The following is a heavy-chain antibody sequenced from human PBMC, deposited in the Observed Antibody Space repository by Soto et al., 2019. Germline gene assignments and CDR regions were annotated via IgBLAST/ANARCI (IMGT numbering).Heavy chain of an antibody. J-gene: IGHJ6*02. CDR2: FDPEDGET. CDR1: GYTLTELS. CDR3: ATPYYDFWSGTRYYYGMDV. V-gene: IGHV1-24*01. D-gene: IGHD3-3*01. Sequence: GASVKVSCKVSGYTLTELSMHWVRQAPGKGLEWMGGFDPEDGETIYAQKFQGRVTMTEDTSTDTAYMELSSLRSEDTAVYYCATPYYDFWSGTRYYYGMDVWGQGTTVTVSS.